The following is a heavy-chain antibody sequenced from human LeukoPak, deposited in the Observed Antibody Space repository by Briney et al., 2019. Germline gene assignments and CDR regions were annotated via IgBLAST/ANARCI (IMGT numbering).Heavy chain of an antibody. V-gene: IGHV1-46*01. Sequence: GASVTVSCKASGYIFTSYYIHWVRQAPGQGLEWMGIINPSGGSTSYAQKFQGRVTMTRDTSTSTVYMELSSLRSEDTAIYYCARGELGDFNYWGQGTLVTVSS. J-gene: IGHJ4*02. CDR3: ARGELGDFNY. CDR1: GYIFTSYY. D-gene: IGHD7-27*01. CDR2: INPSGGST.